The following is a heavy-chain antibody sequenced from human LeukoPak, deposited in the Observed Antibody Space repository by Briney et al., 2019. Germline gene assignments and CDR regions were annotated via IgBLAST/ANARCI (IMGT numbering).Heavy chain of an antibody. CDR2: IYPGDSDT. D-gene: IGHD4-11*01. CDR1: GYRFTTYW. CDR3: ARLDYTHSYYFDY. V-gene: IGHV5-51*01. J-gene: IGHJ4*02. Sequence: GESLKISFKGSGYRFTTYWIGWVRQMPGKGLGWMGIIYPGDSDTIYSPSFQGQVTISADKSISTAYLQWSSLKASDTAMYYCARLDYTHSYYFDYWGQGTVVTVSS.